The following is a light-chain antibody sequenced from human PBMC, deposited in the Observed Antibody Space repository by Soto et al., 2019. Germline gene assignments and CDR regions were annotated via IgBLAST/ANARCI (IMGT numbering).Light chain of an antibody. J-gene: IGKJ2*01. CDR3: QQRSNWPSYT. V-gene: IGKV3-11*01. CDR2: DAS. Sequence: EIVLTQPPATLSLSPGERATLSCRASQSVSSYLAWYQQKPGQAPRLLIYDASNRATGIPARFSGSGSGTDFTLTISSLEPEDFAVYYCQQRSNWPSYTFGQGTKVDIK. CDR1: QSVSSY.